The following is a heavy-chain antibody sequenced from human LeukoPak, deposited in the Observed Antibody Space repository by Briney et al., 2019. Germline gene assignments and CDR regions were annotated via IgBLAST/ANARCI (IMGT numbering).Heavy chain of an antibody. CDR2: IIPILGIA. Sequence: GASVNVSCKASGGTFSSYAISWVRQAPGQGLEWMGRIIPILGIANYAQKFQGRVTITADKSTSTAYMELSSLRSEDTAVYYCARGSSSSWYQLVLHYWGQGTLVTVSS. CDR1: GGTFSSYA. D-gene: IGHD6-13*01. J-gene: IGHJ4*02. CDR3: ARGSSSSWYQLVLHY. V-gene: IGHV1-69*10.